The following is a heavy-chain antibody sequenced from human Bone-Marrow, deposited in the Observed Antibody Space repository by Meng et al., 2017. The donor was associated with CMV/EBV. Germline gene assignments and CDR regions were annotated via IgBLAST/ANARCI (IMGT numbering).Heavy chain of an antibody. Sequence: SGPTLVNPTQTLTLTCSFSGFSLRTSGVGVGWIRQPPGKALEWLALLYWNDDKRYSPSLKSRHSITKDTSKNQVVLTMTNMDPVDTATYYSAHSRVTIFGVPTSGMDVWGQGTTVTVSS. V-gene: IGHV2-5*01. J-gene: IGHJ6*02. CDR2: LYWNDDK. CDR3: AHSRVTIFGVPTSGMDV. D-gene: IGHD3-3*01. CDR1: GFSLRTSGVG.